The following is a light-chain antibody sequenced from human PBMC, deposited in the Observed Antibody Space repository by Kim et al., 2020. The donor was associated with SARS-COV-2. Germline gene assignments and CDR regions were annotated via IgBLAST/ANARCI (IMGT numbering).Light chain of an antibody. Sequence: SYELTQPPSVSVAPGKTARITCGGNNIGSKSVHWYQQKPGQAPVLVIYYDSDRPSGIPERFSGSNSGNTATLTISRVEAGDEADYYCQVWDSSSDWVFDGGTQLTVL. CDR2: YDS. CDR3: QVWDSSSDWV. CDR1: NIGSKS. V-gene: IGLV3-21*04. J-gene: IGLJ3*02.